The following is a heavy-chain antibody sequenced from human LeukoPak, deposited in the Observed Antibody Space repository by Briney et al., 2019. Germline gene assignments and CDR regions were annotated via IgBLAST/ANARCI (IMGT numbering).Heavy chain of an antibody. J-gene: IGHJ4*02. CDR3: ARELASRYCSSTSCSTSIYYFDY. V-gene: IGHV4-31*03. D-gene: IGHD2-2*01. CDR1: GGSISSGGYY. CDR2: IYYSGST. Sequence: SETLSLTCTVSGGSISSGGYYWSWIRQHPGKGLEWIGYIYYSGSTYYNPSLKSRVTISVDTSKNQFSLKLSSVTAADTAVYYCARELASRYCSSTSCSTSIYYFDYWGQGTLVTVSS.